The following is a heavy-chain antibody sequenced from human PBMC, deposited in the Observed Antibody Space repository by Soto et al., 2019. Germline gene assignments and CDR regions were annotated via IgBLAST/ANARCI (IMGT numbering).Heavy chain of an antibody. V-gene: IGHV1-69*04. Sequence: QVQVVQSGAEVKKPGSSVKVSCKASGGTFSSYTITWVRQAPGQGLEWLGRIIPIFVVTNYAQKFQDRLTMSAYRPTTTAYMELSSLTSADTAVYYCVRDWESTTQTWGFGDSWGQGTLVTVSS. CDR3: VRDWESTTQTWGFGDS. CDR2: IIPIFVVT. CDR1: GGTFSSYT. D-gene: IGHD3-10*01. J-gene: IGHJ4*02.